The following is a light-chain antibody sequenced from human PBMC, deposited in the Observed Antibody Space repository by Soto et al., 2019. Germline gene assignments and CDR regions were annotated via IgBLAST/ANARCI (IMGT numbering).Light chain of an antibody. V-gene: IGKV3-20*01. CDR3: QQYGSSPRT. CDR2: GAS. CDR1: QTVRNDY. J-gene: IGKJ2*01. Sequence: EIVLTQSPGTLSLSPGERATHSCRTSQTVRNDYLAWYRQNPGQAPTLLIWGASNRAGGIPDRFRGSGSGTDFTLTISRLEPEDFAVYYCQQYGSSPRTFGQGTKVDIK.